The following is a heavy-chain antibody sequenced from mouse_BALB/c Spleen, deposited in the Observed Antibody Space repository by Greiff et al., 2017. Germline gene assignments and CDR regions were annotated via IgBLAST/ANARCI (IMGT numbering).Heavy chain of an antibody. CDR2: IYPSDSYT. Sequence: QVQLQQPGAELVRPGASVKLSCKASGYTFTSYWINWVKQRPGQGLEWIGNIYPSDSYTNYNQKFKDKATLTVDKSSSTAYMQLSSPTSEDSAVYYCTRGGYGSSYDYAMDYWGQGTSVTVSS. J-gene: IGHJ4*01. V-gene: IGHV1-69*02. CDR1: GYTFTSYW. CDR3: TRGGYGSSYDYAMDY. D-gene: IGHD1-1*01.